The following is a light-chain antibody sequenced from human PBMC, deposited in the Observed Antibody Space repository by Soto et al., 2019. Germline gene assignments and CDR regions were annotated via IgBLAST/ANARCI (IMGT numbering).Light chain of an antibody. Sequence: DLQMTQSPSSLSASVGNRVTITCQASQDISNYLNWYQQKPGKAPKRLIYDASNLETGFTSRFSGSVSVTYFTFTISSLLIDDIATNDYQQYDNLHLYTFGQGTKLEIK. CDR3: QQYDNLHLYT. V-gene: IGKV1-33*01. J-gene: IGKJ2*01. CDR2: DAS. CDR1: QDISNY.